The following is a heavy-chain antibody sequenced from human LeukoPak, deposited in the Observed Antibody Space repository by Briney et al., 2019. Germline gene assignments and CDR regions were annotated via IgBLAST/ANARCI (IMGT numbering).Heavy chain of an antibody. Sequence: AASVKVSCKASGYTFTGYYMHWVRQAPGQGLEWMGWINPNSGGTNYAQKFQGRVTMTRDTSISTAYMELSRLRSDDTAVYYCARDQIPYGSGSYYFDYWGQGTLVTVSS. V-gene: IGHV1-2*02. D-gene: IGHD3-10*01. CDR1: GYTFTGYY. CDR2: INPNSGGT. J-gene: IGHJ4*02. CDR3: ARDQIPYGSGSYYFDY.